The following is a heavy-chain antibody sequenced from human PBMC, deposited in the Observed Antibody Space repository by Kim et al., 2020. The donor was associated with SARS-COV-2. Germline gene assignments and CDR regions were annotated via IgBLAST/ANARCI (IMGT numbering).Heavy chain of an antibody. V-gene: IGHV5-51*01. D-gene: IGHD2-2*01. Sequence: GESPKISCKGSGYSFTSYWIGWVRQMPGKGLEWMGIIYPGDSDTRYSPSFQGQVTISADKSISTAYLQWSSLKASDTTMYYCARRAPDIVVVPAAMHHWFDPWGQGTLVTVSA. CDR2: IYPGDSDT. J-gene: IGHJ5*02. CDR3: ARRAPDIVVVPAAMHHWFDP. CDR1: GYSFTSYW.